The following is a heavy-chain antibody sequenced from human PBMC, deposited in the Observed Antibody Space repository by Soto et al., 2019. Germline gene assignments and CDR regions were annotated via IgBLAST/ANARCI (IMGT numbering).Heavy chain of an antibody. J-gene: IGHJ5*02. CDR1: GGSISSSSYY. D-gene: IGHD2-15*01. CDR3: ARQNTVVVVAATLRWFDP. CDR2: IYYSGST. Sequence: QLQLQESGPGLVKPSETLSLTCTVSGGSISSSSYYWGWIRQPPGKGLEWIGSIYYSGSTYYNPSLKSRVTISVDTAKNQFSLKLSSVTAADTAVYYCARQNTVVVVAATLRWFDPWGQGTLVTVSS. V-gene: IGHV4-39*01.